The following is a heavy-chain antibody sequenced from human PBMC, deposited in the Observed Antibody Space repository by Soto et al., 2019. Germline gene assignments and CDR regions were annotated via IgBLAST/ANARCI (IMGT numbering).Heavy chain of an antibody. CDR3: AKDSTVTNSGDAFDI. Sequence: EVQLLESGGGLVQPGGSLRLSCAASGFTFSSYAMSWVSQALGKGLEWVSAISGSGGSTYYADSVKGRFTISRDNSKNTLYLQMNSLRAEDTAVYYCAKDSTVTNSGDAFDIWGQGTMVTVSS. CDR2: ISGSGGST. J-gene: IGHJ3*02. CDR1: GFTFSSYA. V-gene: IGHV3-23*01. D-gene: IGHD4-17*01.